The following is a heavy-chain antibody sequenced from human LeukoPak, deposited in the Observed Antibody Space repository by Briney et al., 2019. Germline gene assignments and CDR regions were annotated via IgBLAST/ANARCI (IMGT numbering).Heavy chain of an antibody. CDR1: GFTFSDYY. CDR3: ARDRLRIFGVVTYMFDY. D-gene: IGHD3-3*01. V-gene: IGHV3-11*01. CDR2: ISISVSTI. J-gene: IGHJ4*02. Sequence: GGSLRLSCAASGFTFSDYYMSWIRQAPGKGLEWVSYISISVSTIYYADSVKGRFTISRENAKNSLYLQMNSLRAEDPAVYYCARDRLRIFGVVTYMFDYWGQGTLVTVSS.